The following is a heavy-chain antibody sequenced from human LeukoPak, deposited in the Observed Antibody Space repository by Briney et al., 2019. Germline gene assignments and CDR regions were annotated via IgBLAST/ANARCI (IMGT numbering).Heavy chain of an antibody. D-gene: IGHD6-19*01. J-gene: IGHJ6*02. V-gene: IGHV3-21*01. CDR1: GFTFSSYS. CDR3: ARGSSGWSAGYYCGMDV. Sequence: PGGSLRLSCAASGFTFSSYSMNWVRQAPGKGLEWVSSISSSSSYIYYADSVKGRFTISRDNAKNSLYLQMNSLRAEDTAVYYCARGSSGWSAGYYCGMDVWGQGTTVTVSS. CDR2: ISSSSSYI.